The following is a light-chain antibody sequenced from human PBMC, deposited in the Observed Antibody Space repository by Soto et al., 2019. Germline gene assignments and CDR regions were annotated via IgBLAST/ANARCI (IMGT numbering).Light chain of an antibody. Sequence: EIVLTQSPATLSLSPGERATLSCRASQSVSSFLAWYQQKPGQAPRLLIYNTSNRATGIPARFSGSGSGTDFTLTISSLEPEDFAIYYCQQRRNWPPITFGQGTRLEN. CDR3: QQRRNWPPIT. CDR2: NTS. V-gene: IGKV3-11*01. J-gene: IGKJ5*01. CDR1: QSVSSF.